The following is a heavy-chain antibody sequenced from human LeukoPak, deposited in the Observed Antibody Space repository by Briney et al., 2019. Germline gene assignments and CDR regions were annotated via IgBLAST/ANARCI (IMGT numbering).Heavy chain of an antibody. D-gene: IGHD2-15*01. V-gene: IGHV1-18*01. Sequence: ASVKVSCKASGYTFTSHGISWVRQSPGQGLDWMGWISAYTGNTNYAQKLQRRVTMTTVTSNTTAYLELRSLRSDDTAVYYCARRYCSGGSCYSVESWFDPWGQGTLVSVSS. CDR2: ISAYTGNT. CDR3: ARRYCSGGSCYSVESWFDP. J-gene: IGHJ5*02. CDR1: GYTFTSHG.